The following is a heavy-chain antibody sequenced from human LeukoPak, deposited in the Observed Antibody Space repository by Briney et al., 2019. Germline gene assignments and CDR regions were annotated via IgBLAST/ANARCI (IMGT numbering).Heavy chain of an antibody. CDR3: ARVGGSRTRNWFDP. CDR1: GGSFSGYY. Sequence: SETLSLTCAVYGGSFSGYYWSWIRQPPGKGLEWIGEINHSGSTNYNPSLKSRVTISVDTSKNQFSLKLSSVTAADTAVYYCARVGGSRTRNWFDPWGQGTLVTVSP. D-gene: IGHD1-26*01. CDR2: INHSGST. J-gene: IGHJ5*02. V-gene: IGHV4-34*01.